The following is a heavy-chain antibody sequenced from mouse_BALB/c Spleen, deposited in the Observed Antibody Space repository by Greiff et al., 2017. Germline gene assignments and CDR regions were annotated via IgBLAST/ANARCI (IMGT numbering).Heavy chain of an antibody. V-gene: IGHV1S81*02. CDR1: GYTFTSYY. Sequence: QVHVKQSGAELVKPGASVKLSCKASGYTFTSYYMYWVKQRPGQGLEWIGEINPSNGGTNFNEKFKSKATLTVDKSSSTAYMQLSSLTSEDSAVYYCTRGLSLYAMDYWGQGTSVTVSS. J-gene: IGHJ4*01. CDR3: TRGLSLYAMDY. CDR2: INPSNGGT. D-gene: IGHD1-1*02.